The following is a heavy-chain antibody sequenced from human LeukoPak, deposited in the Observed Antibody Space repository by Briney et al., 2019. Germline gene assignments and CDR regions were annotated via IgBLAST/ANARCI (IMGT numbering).Heavy chain of an antibody. J-gene: IGHJ4*02. CDR1: AGSINSSNW. Sequence: PSETLSPPSAVAAGSINSSNWWRWVRQPPGKGLERIGEIYHSGSTNYNPSLKSRVTISVDKSKNQFSLKLSSVTAADTAVYYCARGAIVATTDWGQGTLVTVSS. CDR2: IYHSGST. CDR3: ARGAIVATTD. V-gene: IGHV4-4*02. D-gene: IGHD5-12*01.